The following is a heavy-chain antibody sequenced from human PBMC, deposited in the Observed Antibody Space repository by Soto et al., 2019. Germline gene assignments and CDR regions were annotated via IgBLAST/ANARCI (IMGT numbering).Heavy chain of an antibody. D-gene: IGHD3-10*01. Sequence: QVQLVQSGAEVKKPGASVKVSCKTSGYTFTSYDINWVRQATGQGLEWMGWMNPNSGNTGYAQKFQGRVTMTRNTSISTAYMELSSLRYEDTAVYYCARGLSITMTWRRYDFDIWGQGTMVTVSS. J-gene: IGHJ3*02. CDR1: GYTFTSYD. CDR2: MNPNSGNT. V-gene: IGHV1-8*01. CDR3: ARGLSITMTWRRYDFDI.